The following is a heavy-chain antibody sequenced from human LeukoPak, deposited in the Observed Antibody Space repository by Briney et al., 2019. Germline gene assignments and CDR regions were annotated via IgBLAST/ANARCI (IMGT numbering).Heavy chain of an antibody. CDR3: ASWGGYYFDY. CDR1: GGSISSTNYY. CDR2: IYNSGST. V-gene: IGHV4-39*07. J-gene: IGHJ4*02. Sequence: SETLSLTCTVSGGSISSTNYYWGWIRQPPGKGLEWIGSIYNSGSTYYNPSLKSRVTISVDTSKNQFSLKLSSVTAADTAVYYCASWGGYYFDYWGQGTLVTVSS. D-gene: IGHD3-16*01.